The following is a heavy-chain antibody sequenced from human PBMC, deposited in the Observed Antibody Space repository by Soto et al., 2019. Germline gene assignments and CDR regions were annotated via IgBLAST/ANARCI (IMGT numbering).Heavy chain of an antibody. CDR3: ASHNPGGGESNYYYYSYMDV. V-gene: IGHV1-69*02. J-gene: IGHJ6*03. D-gene: IGHD3-10*01. CDR2: IIPILGIA. Sequence: VKVSCKASGGTFSSYTISWVRQAPGQGLEWMGRIIPILGIANYAQKFQGRVTITADKSTSTAYMELSSLRSEDTAVYYCASHNPGGGESNYYYYSYMDVWGKGTTVTVSS. CDR1: GGTFSSYT.